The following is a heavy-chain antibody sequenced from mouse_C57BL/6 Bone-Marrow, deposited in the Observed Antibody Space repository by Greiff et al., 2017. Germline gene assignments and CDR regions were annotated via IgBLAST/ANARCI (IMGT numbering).Heavy chain of an antibody. D-gene: IGHD2-3*01. CDR2: IDPENGDT. CDR1: GFNIKDDY. CDR3: TTDGSFAY. V-gene: IGHV14-4*01. Sequence: EVQLQQSGAELVRPGASVKLSCTASGFNIKDDYMPWVKQRPEQGLEWIGWIDPENGDTEYASKFQGKATITADTSSNTAYLQLSSLTSEDTAVYYCTTDGSFAYWGQGTLVTVSA. J-gene: IGHJ3*01.